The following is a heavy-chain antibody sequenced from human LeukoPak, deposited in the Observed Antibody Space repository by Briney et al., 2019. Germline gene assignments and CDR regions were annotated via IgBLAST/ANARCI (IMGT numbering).Heavy chain of an antibody. Sequence: GGSLRLSCAASGFTFTNHWMTWVRQAPGKGLEWVANMNPDGSHKYYMDFVEGRFTISRDSAKESLLLQMNNLRAEDTAVYFCARDRDSRNCFDPWGQGTLVIVSS. D-gene: IGHD2-21*01. V-gene: IGHV3-7*01. J-gene: IGHJ5*02. CDR1: GFTFTNHW. CDR3: ARDRDSRNCFDP. CDR2: MNPDGSHK.